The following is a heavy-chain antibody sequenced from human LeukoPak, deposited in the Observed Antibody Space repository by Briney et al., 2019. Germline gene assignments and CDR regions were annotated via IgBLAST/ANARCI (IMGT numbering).Heavy chain of an antibody. D-gene: IGHD3-10*01. CDR3: ARVGYYASGPFSYFDY. V-gene: IGHV3-23*01. J-gene: IGHJ4*02. CDR1: EFTVSSNA. Sequence: GGSLRLSCAASEFTVSSNAMSWVRQAPGKGLEYVSGISGSGDRTYYADSVKGRFTISRDNSKNTLYLQMNSLSVEDTAVYYCARVGYYASGPFSYFDYWGQGTLVTVSS. CDR2: ISGSGDRT.